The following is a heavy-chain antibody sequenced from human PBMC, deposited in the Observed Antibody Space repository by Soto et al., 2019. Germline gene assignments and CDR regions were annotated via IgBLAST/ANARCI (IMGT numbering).Heavy chain of an antibody. V-gene: IGHV1-2*04. CDR1: GYTFTGYY. CDR2: INPNSGGT. D-gene: IGHD3-10*01. J-gene: IGHJ3*02. Sequence: ASVKVSCKASGYTFTGYYMHWVRQAPGQGLEWMGWINPNSGGTNYAQKFQGWVTMTRDTSISTAYMELSRLRSDDTAVYYCARGGRVLLWFGESAYAFDIWGQGTMVTV. CDR3: ARGGRVLLWFGESAYAFDI.